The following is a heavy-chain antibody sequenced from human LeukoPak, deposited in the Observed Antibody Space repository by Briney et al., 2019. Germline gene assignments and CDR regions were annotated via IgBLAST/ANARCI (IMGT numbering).Heavy chain of an antibody. Sequence: SETLSLTCTVSGGSISSYYWSWIRQPPGKGLEWIGYIYYSGSTNYNPSLKSRDTISVDTSKNQFSLKLSSVTAADTAVYYCARAPGIAVAGPDAFDIWGQGTMVTVSS. D-gene: IGHD6-19*01. V-gene: IGHV4-59*01. CDR3: ARAPGIAVAGPDAFDI. CDR1: GGSISSYY. CDR2: IYYSGST. J-gene: IGHJ3*02.